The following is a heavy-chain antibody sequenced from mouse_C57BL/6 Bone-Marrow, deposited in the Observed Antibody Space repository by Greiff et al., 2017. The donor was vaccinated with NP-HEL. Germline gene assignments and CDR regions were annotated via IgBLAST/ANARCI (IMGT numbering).Heavy chain of an antibody. Sequence: QVQLQQPGAELVRPGTSVKLSCKASGYTFTSYWMHWVKQRPGQGLEWIGVIDPSDSYTNYNQKFKGKATLTVDTSSSTAYIQLSSLTSEDSAVYYCARIDYWGQGTTLTVSS. CDR3: ARIDY. CDR2: IDPSDSYT. CDR1: GYTFTSYW. J-gene: IGHJ2*01. V-gene: IGHV1-59*01.